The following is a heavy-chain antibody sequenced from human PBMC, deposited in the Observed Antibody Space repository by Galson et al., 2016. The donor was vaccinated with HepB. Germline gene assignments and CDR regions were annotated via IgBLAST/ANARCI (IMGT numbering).Heavy chain of an antibody. CDR1: GVTFSSLS. V-gene: IGHV3-48*01. Sequence: LRLSCAVSGVTFSSLSMNWVRQAPGKGRGWVSYLPSENNIKHYADSVRGRFTISRDNAKNSLYLQMNSLRVEDTAVYYCACNRRVVFLRDCWGQGTLVTVSS. CDR2: LPSENNIK. D-gene: IGHD3-10*01. CDR3: ACNRRVVFLRDC. J-gene: IGHJ4*02.